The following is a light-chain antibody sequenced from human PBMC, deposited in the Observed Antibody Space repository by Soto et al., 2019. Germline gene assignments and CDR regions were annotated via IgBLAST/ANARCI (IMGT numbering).Light chain of an antibody. CDR3: QQNYRRFT. V-gene: IGKV1-39*01. J-gene: IGKJ3*01. CDR1: QSISSY. CDR2: AAS. Sequence: DIQMTQSPSSLSASVGDRVTITCRASQSISSYLNWYQQKPGKAPKLLIYAASRLQSGVPSRFSGSGSGTDFTLTISSLQPEDFATYYCQQNYRRFTFGPGTKVDIK.